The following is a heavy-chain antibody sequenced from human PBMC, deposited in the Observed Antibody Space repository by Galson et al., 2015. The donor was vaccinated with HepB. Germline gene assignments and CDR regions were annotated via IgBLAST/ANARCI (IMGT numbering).Heavy chain of an antibody. Sequence: SVKVSCKVSGYTLTELSMHWVRQAPGKGLEWMGGFDPEDGETIYAQKFQGRVTMTEDTSTDTAYMELSSLRSEDTAVYYCATVQQWLVVGKVHYYYGMDVWGQGTTVTVSS. CDR1: GYTLTELS. V-gene: IGHV1-24*01. D-gene: IGHD6-19*01. J-gene: IGHJ6*02. CDR2: FDPEDGET. CDR3: ATVQQWLVVGKVHYYYGMDV.